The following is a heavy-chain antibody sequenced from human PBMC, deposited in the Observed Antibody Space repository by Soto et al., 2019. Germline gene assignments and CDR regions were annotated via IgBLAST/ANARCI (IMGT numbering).Heavy chain of an antibody. CDR1: GGSISSSNW. D-gene: IGHD2-2*02. J-gene: IGHJ6*02. Sequence: QVQLQESGPGLVKPSGTLSLTCAVSGGSISSSNWWSWVRQPPGKGLEWIGEIYHSGSTNYNPSLKSRVTISVDKSKNQFSLKLSSVTAADTAVYYCARGESYCISTSCYIWNTPRHYGMDVWGQGTTVTVSS. V-gene: IGHV4-4*02. CDR2: IYHSGST. CDR3: ARGESYCISTSCYIWNTPRHYGMDV.